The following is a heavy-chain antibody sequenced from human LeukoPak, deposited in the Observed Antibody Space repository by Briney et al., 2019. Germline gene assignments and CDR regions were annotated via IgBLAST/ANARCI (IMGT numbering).Heavy chain of an antibody. Sequence: GGSLRLSCAASGFTFSSYGIHWVRQAPGKGLEWVSFIRFDGSKTHYSDSVMGRFTISRDNSKNTLYLQMNSLRAEDTAVYYCARDLGQYYDTSDNWFDPWGQGTLVTVSS. CDR2: IRFDGSKT. CDR3: ARDLGQYYDTSDNWFDP. V-gene: IGHV3-30*02. J-gene: IGHJ5*02. CDR1: GFTFSSYG. D-gene: IGHD3-22*01.